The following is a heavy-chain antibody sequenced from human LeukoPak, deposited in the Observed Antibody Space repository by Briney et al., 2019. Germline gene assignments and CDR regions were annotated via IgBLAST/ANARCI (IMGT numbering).Heavy chain of an antibody. CDR1: GYTFTNYY. D-gene: IGHD3-3*01. CDR3: ARMAVFGVATYGMDV. Sequence: ASVKVSCKASGYTFTNYYMHWVRQAPGQGLEWMGVINPSGGSTSYAQKFQGRVTMTRDTSTSTVYMELSSLRSEDTAVYYCARMAVFGVATYGMDVWGQGTTVTVSS. CDR2: INPSGGST. V-gene: IGHV1-46*01. J-gene: IGHJ6*02.